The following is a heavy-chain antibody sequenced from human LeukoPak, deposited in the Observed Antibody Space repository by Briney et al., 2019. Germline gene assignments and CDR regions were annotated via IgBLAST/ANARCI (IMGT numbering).Heavy chain of an antibody. CDR1: GGSISSYY. CDR3: ARLEGWLVTAHIDYYHYGMDV. D-gene: IGHD6-19*01. V-gene: IGHV4-59*08. J-gene: IGHJ6*02. Sequence: SETLSLTCTVSGGSISSYYWSWIRQPPGKGLEWIGYIYYSGSTNYNPSLKSRVTISVDTSKNQFSLKLSSVTAADTAVYYCARLEGWLVTAHIDYYHYGMDVWGQGTTVTVSS. CDR2: IYYSGST.